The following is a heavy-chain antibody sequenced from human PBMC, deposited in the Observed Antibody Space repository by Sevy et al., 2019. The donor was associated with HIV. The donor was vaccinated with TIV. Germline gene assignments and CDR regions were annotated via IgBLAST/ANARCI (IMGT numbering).Heavy chain of an antibody. CDR3: ARILAGGVPAEYFQH. J-gene: IGHJ1*01. Sequence: GGSLRLSCAASGLTFSSYSMTWVRQAPGKGLEWVANINQGGSQEYYVDSVKGRFTISRDNAKTSLYLQINSLRAEDTAVYYCARILAGGVPAEYFQHWGQGTLVTVSS. D-gene: IGHD1-26*01. CDR1: GLTFSSYS. V-gene: IGHV3-7*01. CDR2: INQGGSQE.